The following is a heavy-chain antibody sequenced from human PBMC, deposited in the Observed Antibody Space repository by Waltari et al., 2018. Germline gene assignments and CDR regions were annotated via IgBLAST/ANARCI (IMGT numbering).Heavy chain of an antibody. J-gene: IGHJ3*02. CDR1: GCSISRYY. V-gene: IGHV4-4*07. D-gene: IGHD2-15*01. CDR3: ARYCSGGSCGSTDAFDI. Sequence: QVQLQESGPGLVKPSEPLSLTCTVSGCSISRYYLSWLRPPAGKGLEWIGRIYTSGSTNYNPSLKSRVTMSVDTSKNQFSLKLSSVTAADTAVYYCARYCSGGSCGSTDAFDIWGQGTMATVSS. CDR2: IYTSGST.